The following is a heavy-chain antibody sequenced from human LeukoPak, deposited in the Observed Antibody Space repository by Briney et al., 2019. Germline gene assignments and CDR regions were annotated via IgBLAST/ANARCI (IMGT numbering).Heavy chain of an antibody. V-gene: IGHV4-34*01. CDR2: INHSGST. J-gene: IGHJ4*02. CDR3: ARRTFGGVIAY. CDR1: SEFFSGYY. Sequence: WETLSLTCGVSSEFFSGYYWGWVRQPPGKGLEWIGEINHSGSTNYGPSLKSRVTLSVDTSKNQFSLRLSSVTAADTAVYYCARRTFGGVIAYWGQGTLVTVSS. D-gene: IGHD3-16*02.